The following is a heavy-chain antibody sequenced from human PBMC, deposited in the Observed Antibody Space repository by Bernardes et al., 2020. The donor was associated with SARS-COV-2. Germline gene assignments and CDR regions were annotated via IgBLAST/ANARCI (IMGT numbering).Heavy chain of an antibody. Sequence: GGYLSLSCAASGFTFTPYGMSWVRHAPGKGLEWVSGIVVGGGGTHYADSVRGRFTISGDNSKSTLYLQMNSLRDEDTAIYYCAKEGGGSYGVFFDTWGQGALVTVSS. CDR1: GFTFTPYG. J-gene: IGHJ4*02. CDR3: AKEGGGSYGVFFDT. V-gene: IGHV3-23*01. D-gene: IGHD4-17*01. CDR2: IVVGGGGT.